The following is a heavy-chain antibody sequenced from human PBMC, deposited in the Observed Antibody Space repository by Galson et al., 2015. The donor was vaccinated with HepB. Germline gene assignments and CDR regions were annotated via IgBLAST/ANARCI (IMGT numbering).Heavy chain of an antibody. CDR2: IWYDGSNK. V-gene: IGHV3-33*01. Sequence: SLRLSCAASGFTFSSYGMHWVRQAPGKGLEWVAVIWYDGSNKYYADSVKGRFTISRDNSKNTLCLQMNSLRAEDTAVYYCAISSGYYGGIDYWGQGTLVTVSS. D-gene: IGHD3-22*01. J-gene: IGHJ4*02. CDR3: AISSGYYGGIDY. CDR1: GFTFSSYG.